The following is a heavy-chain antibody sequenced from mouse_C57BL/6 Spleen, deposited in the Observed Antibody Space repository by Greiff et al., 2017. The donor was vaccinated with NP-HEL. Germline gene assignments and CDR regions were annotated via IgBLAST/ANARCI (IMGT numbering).Heavy chain of an antibody. Sequence: DVKLVESGGGLVKPGGSLKLSCAASGFTFSDYGMHWVRQAPEKGLEWVAYISSGSSTIYYADTVKGRFTISRDNAKHTLFLQMTSLRSEDTAMYYCARAGAMDYWGQGTSVTVSS. CDR3: ARAGAMDY. J-gene: IGHJ4*01. CDR1: GFTFSDYG. V-gene: IGHV5-17*01. CDR2: ISSGSSTI.